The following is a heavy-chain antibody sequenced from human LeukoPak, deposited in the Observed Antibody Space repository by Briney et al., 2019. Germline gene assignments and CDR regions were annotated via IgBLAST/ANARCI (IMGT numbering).Heavy chain of an antibody. Sequence: GGSLRLSCEASGFTFDDYGMNWVRQVPGKRPEWVSHINWNGGSTAYADSVKGRFTISRDNAKNSLSLQMNSLRAEDTAFYYCARGAFSGGNRSYYFDFWGQGILVTVSS. J-gene: IGHJ4*02. CDR3: ARGAFSGGNRSYYFDF. V-gene: IGHV3-20*04. CDR1: GFTFDDYG. D-gene: IGHD2-15*01. CDR2: INWNGGST.